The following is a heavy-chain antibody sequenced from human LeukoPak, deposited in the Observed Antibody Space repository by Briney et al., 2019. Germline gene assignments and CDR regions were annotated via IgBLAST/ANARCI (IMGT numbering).Heavy chain of an antibody. J-gene: IGHJ4*02. CDR3: ARGPPNWGYDY. V-gene: IGHV1-8*01. CDR1: GYTFTSYD. Sequence: ASVKVSCKASGYTFTSYDFNWVRQATGQRPEWMGRMSPDSGDTGYAQKFQDRVTMTRNTSISTAYMELSSLRSDDTAVYYCARGPPNWGYDYWGPGTLVTVSS. D-gene: IGHD7-27*01. CDR2: MSPDSGDT.